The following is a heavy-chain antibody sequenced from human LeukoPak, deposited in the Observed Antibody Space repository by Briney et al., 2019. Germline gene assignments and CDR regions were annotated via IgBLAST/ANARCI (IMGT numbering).Heavy chain of an antibody. CDR1: GFTVSSSY. J-gene: IGHJ4*02. D-gene: IGHD2-15*01. CDR3: AREVVSIPSYFES. CDR2: FYRGDST. Sequence: GGSLRLSCAASGFTVSSSYMYWVRQAPGKDLEWVSFFYRGDSTYYAESVRGRFTISRDNSKNTLYLLMNSLIPEDTAVYYCAREVVSIPSYFESWGQGTLVTVSS. V-gene: IGHV3-53*01.